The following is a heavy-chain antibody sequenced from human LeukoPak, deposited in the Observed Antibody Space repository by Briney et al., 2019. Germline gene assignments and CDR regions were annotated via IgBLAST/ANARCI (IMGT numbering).Heavy chain of an antibody. V-gene: IGHV3-30-3*01. CDR1: GFTFSSYA. J-gene: IGHJ4*02. CDR3: ARLGSSGYLDY. Sequence: GGSLRLSCAASGFTFSSYAMHWVRQAPGKGLEWVAVISYDGSNKYYADSVKGRFTISRDNSKNTLYLQMNSLRAEDTAVYCCARLGSSGYLDYWGQGTLVTVSS. D-gene: IGHD3-22*01. CDR2: ISYDGSNK.